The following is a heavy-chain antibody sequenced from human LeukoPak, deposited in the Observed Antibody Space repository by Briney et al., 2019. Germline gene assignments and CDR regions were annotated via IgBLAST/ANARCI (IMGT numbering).Heavy chain of an antibody. D-gene: IGHD3-22*01. Sequence: ASVKVSCKASGGTCSSYAISWVRQAPGQGLEWMGRIIPIFGIANYAQKFQGRVTITADKSTSTAYMELSSLRSEDTAVYYCARVDYDSSGYYDYWGQGTLVTVSS. CDR1: GGTCSSYA. CDR2: IIPIFGIA. CDR3: ARVDYDSSGYYDY. V-gene: IGHV1-69*04. J-gene: IGHJ4*02.